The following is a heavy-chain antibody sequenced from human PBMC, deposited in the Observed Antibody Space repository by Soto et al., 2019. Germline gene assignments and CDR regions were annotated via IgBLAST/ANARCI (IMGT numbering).Heavy chain of an antibody. CDR2: ISGSGGNT. CDR1: GFTFSPYA. V-gene: IGHV3-23*01. Sequence: EVQLLEFGGGLVQPGGSLRLSCAASGFTFSPYAMTWVRQAPGKGLEWVSSISGSGGNTNYADSVKGRFTVSRDNSKRTLSLQMNSLTEEDTAIYYCAKGLRRLLRTQYYYGLDVWGRGTTVTVSS. CDR3: AKGLRRLLRTQYYYGLDV. J-gene: IGHJ6*02. D-gene: IGHD3-16*01.